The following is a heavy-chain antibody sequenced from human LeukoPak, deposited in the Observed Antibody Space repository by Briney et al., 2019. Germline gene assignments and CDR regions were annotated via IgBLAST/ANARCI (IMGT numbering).Heavy chain of an antibody. Sequence: ASVKVSCKASGYTFNGYYIHWVRQAPGEGLEWMGIINPSGGSTSYAQKFQGRVTMTRDMSTSTVYMELSSLRSEDTAVYYCARVAAEVVGVPGAIGFGWLRRDYYYMDVWGKGTTVIVSS. CDR2: INPSGGST. V-gene: IGHV1-46*02. D-gene: IGHD2-2*02. CDR1: GYTFNGYY. J-gene: IGHJ6*03. CDR3: ARVAAEVVGVPGAIGFGWLRRDYYYMDV.